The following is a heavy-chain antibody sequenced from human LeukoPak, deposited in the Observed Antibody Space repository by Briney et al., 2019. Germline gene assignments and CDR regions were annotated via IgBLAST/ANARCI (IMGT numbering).Heavy chain of an antibody. CDR2: IYYSGDT. D-gene: IGHD2-8*01. V-gene: IGHV4-59*04. CDR3: ATSTMLYTIPHFGY. Sequence: SETLSLTCTVSGGSISSYYWSWIRQPPGKGLEWIEYIYYSGDTYYSPSLQSRVTISVDTSKNQFSLKLNSVTAADTAVYYCATSTMLYTIPHFGYWGQGILVTVPS. CDR1: GGSISSYY. J-gene: IGHJ4*02.